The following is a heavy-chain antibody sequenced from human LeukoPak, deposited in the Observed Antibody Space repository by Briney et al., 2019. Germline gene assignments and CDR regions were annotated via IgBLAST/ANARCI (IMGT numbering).Heavy chain of an antibody. CDR2: ITSSGTYI. Sequence: SGGSLRLSCATSGFTFNNYNMNWVRQAPGRALEWVSSITSSGTYIFYADSVKGRFTISRDNSKNTLYVQMSSLRAEDTAVYYCAKDSSVYHYDSRNLDYWGQGTLVTVSS. CDR3: AKDSSVYHYDSRNLDY. D-gene: IGHD3-22*01. V-gene: IGHV3-21*01. J-gene: IGHJ4*02. CDR1: GFTFNNYN.